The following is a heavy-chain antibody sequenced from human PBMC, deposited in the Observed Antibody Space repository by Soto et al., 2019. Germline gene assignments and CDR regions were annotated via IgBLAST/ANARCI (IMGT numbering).Heavy chain of an antibody. Sequence: QVQLVQSGAEVKKPGASVKVSCKASGYTFTSYGISWVRQAPGQGLEWMGWISAYNGNTNYAQKLQGRVTMTTDTSPTTAYMELRSLRSDDTAVYYCARDRVAGTLGAFWDYWGQGSMVTVST. D-gene: IGHD6-19*01. CDR2: ISAYNGNT. CDR3: ARDRVAGTLGAFWDY. J-gene: IGHJ4*02. V-gene: IGHV1-18*01. CDR1: GYTFTSYG.